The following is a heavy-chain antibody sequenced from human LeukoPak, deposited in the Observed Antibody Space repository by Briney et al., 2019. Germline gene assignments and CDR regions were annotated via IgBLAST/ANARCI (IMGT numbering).Heavy chain of an antibody. J-gene: IGHJ4*02. D-gene: IGHD4-17*01. CDR3: ARGYDYCDYGVVE. Sequence: PGGSLRLSCAASGFTFSNYGMHWVRQAPGKGLEWVAVIWYDGSNKYYPDSVRGRFTISRDNSKNTLYLQMNGLRAEDTAVYYCARGYDYCDYGVVEWGQGTLVTVSS. CDR2: IWYDGSNK. CDR1: GFTFSNYG. V-gene: IGHV3-33*01.